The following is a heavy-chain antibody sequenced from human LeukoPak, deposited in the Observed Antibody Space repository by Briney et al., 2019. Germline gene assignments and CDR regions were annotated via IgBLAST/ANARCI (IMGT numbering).Heavy chain of an antibody. CDR2: IIPIFGTA. CDR3: ARMFVAAAGYDYYYGMDV. D-gene: IGHD6-13*01. Sequence: SVKVSCKASGGTFSSYAISWVRQAPGQGLEWMGGIIPIFGTANYAQKFQGRVTITADESTSTAYMELSSLRSEDTAVYYCARMFVAAAGYDYYYGMDVWGQGTMVTVSS. V-gene: IGHV1-69*13. J-gene: IGHJ6*02. CDR1: GGTFSSYA.